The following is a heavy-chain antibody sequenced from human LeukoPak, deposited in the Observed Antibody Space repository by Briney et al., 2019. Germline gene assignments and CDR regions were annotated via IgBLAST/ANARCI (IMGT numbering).Heavy chain of an antibody. CDR3: ARGREYYYDSSGYEYYFDY. CDR1: GFTFSSYS. CDR2: ISSSSSYI. V-gene: IGHV3-21*01. J-gene: IGHJ4*02. Sequence: PGGSLRLSCAASGFTFSSYSMNWVRQAPGKGLVCVSSISSSSSYIYYADSVKGRFTISRDNAKNSLYLQMNSLRAEDTAVYYCARGREYYYDSSGYEYYFDYWGQGSLVTVSS. D-gene: IGHD3-22*01.